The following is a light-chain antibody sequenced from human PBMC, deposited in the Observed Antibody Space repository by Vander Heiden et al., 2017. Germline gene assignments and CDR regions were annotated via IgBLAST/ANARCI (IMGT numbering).Light chain of an antibody. CDR1: KLGDKY. Sequence: SYELTQSPSVSASPGQTASITCSGDKLGDKYACWYQQKPGQSPVLVIYQDSKRPSGIPERFSGSNSGNTATLTISGTQAMDEADYYCQAWDSSTVVFGGGTKLTVL. CDR2: QDS. CDR3: QAWDSSTVV. J-gene: IGLJ2*01. V-gene: IGLV3-1*01.